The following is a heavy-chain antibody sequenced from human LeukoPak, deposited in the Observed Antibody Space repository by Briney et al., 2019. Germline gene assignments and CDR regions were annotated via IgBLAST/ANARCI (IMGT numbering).Heavy chain of an antibody. V-gene: IGHV3-23*01. CDR3: AKGFQTYGELSFDV. J-gene: IGHJ4*02. CDR1: GFTFSNYA. Sequence: GGSLRLSCAASGFTFSNYAMSWVRQAPGKGLEWVSTVSGSASNTYYADSVKGRFTISRDNSKTTLYLHMDSLRADDTAVYYCAKGFQTYGELSFDVWGQGTLVAVSS. D-gene: IGHD4-17*01. CDR2: VSGSASNT.